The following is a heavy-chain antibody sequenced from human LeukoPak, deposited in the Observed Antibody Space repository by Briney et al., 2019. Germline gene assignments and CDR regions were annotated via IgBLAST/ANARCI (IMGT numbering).Heavy chain of an antibody. V-gene: IGHV1-2*04. Sequence: VASVKVSCKASGYTFTGYYMHWVRQAPGQGLEWMGWINPNSGGTNYAHKFQGWVTMTRDTSISTAYMELSSLRSEDTAVYYCARGLGSSGSIEDDYWGQGTLVTVSS. CDR3: ARGLGSSGSIEDDY. CDR1: GYTFTGYY. CDR2: INPNSGGT. D-gene: IGHD6-19*01. J-gene: IGHJ4*02.